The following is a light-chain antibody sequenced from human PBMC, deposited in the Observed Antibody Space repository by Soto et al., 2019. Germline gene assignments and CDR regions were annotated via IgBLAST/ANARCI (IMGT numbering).Light chain of an antibody. Sequence: ETVLTQSPATLSLSPGEGATLSCRASQSVSSFLACYQQKPGQAPRLLIYDASNRATGIPARFSGSGSGTDFTLTISSLEPEDFAVYYCQQHTNWPLTFGGGTKVDIK. CDR3: QQHTNWPLT. CDR1: QSVSSF. CDR2: DAS. V-gene: IGKV3-11*01. J-gene: IGKJ4*01.